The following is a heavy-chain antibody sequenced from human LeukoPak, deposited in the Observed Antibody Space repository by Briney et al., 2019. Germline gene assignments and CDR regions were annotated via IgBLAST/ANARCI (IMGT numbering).Heavy chain of an antibody. CDR2: IYPGDSDT. J-gene: IGHJ6*03. V-gene: IGHV5-51*01. D-gene: IGHD3-3*01. CDR1: GYSFTSYW. Sequence: GESLKISCKGSGYSFTSYWIGWVRQMPGKGLKWMGIIYPGDSDTRYSPSFQGQVTISADKSISTAYLQWSSLKASDTAMYYCARGRIFGVVIDYYYMDVWGKGTTVTVSS. CDR3: ARGRIFGVVIDYYYMDV.